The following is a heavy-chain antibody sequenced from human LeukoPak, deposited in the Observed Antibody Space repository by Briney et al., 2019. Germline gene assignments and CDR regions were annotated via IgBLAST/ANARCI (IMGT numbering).Heavy chain of an antibody. D-gene: IGHD2-2*01. CDR1: GYPINNAYY. J-gene: IGHJ6*03. CDR2: LYLPDST. V-gene: IGHV4-38-2*01. Sequence: SETLSLTCGVSGYPINNAYYWVWIRQPPGKGLEWIGSLYLPDSTYYNPSLKSRVTMSVDTSRNQFSLRLSFVTAADTAVYYCVRQYDSYFYYYLDLWGTGTTVTVSS. CDR3: VRQYDSYFYYYLDL.